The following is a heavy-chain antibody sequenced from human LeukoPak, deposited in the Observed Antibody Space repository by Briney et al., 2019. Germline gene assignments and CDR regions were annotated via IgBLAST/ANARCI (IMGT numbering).Heavy chain of an antibody. D-gene: IGHD4/OR15-4a*01. CDR1: GGSISSYY. CDR2: IYYSGDT. Sequence: PSETLSLTCTVSGGSISSYYLSWIRQSPGGGLEWIGYIYYSGDTAYNPSLRSRVTKSVDTSKNQFSLQLRSMTTADTAVYYCVRGPYGASISKWFDPWGQGTQVIVSP. V-gene: IGHV4-59*01. J-gene: IGHJ5*02. CDR3: VRGPYGASISKWFDP.